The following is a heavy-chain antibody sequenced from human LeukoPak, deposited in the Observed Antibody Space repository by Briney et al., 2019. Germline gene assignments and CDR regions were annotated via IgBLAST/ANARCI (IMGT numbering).Heavy chain of an antibody. CDR3: ARDSITMVRGVLITYYYYYYGMDV. Sequence: ASVKVSCKASGYTFTSYGSSGVRQAPGQGLEWMGWISAYNGNTNYAQKLQGRVTMTTDTSTSTAYMELRSLRSDDTAVYYCARDSITMVRGVLITYYYYYYGMDVWGQGTTVTVSS. V-gene: IGHV1-18*01. J-gene: IGHJ6*02. CDR1: GYTFTSYG. D-gene: IGHD3-10*01. CDR2: ISAYNGNT.